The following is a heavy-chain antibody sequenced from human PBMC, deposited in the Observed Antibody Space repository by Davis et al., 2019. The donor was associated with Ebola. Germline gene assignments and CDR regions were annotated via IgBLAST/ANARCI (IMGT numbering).Heavy chain of an antibody. D-gene: IGHD6-6*01. Sequence: SQTLSLTCAISGDSVSTNIGWNWIRQSPSRGLEWLGRTYYRSKWYNDYALSVKSRISINPDTSQNQFSLQLNSVTPEDTAIYYCASSFGSSTNKYFPSWGQGTLVTVSS. J-gene: IGHJ4*02. V-gene: IGHV6-1*01. CDR1: GDSVSTNIG. CDR2: TYYRSKWYN. CDR3: ASSFGSSTNKYFPS.